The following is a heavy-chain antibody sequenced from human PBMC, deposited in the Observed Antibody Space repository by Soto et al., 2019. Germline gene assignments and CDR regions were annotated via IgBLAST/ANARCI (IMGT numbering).Heavy chain of an antibody. CDR3: ARDWVRRGFDP. Sequence: PSETLSLTCTVSGGSISSGDYYWNWIRQRPGKGLEWIGYIYYSGSTSYNPSLKSRLTISLDTSKNQFSLKLSSVTAADTAVYYCARDWVRRGFDPWGQGTLVTVSS. D-gene: IGHD3-16*01. V-gene: IGHV4-31*03. J-gene: IGHJ5*02. CDR2: IYYSGST. CDR1: GGSISSGDYY.